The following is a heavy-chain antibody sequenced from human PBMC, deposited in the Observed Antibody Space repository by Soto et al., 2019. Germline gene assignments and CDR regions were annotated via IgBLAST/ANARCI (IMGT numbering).Heavy chain of an antibody. Sequence: SVKVSCKASGGTFSSYAISWVRQAPGQGLEWMGGIIPIFGTANYAQKFQGRVTITADESTSTAYMELSSLRSEDTAVYYCARVGPYYYGSGSSTVDAFDIWGQGTMVTVSS. J-gene: IGHJ3*02. CDR2: IIPIFGTA. D-gene: IGHD3-10*01. CDR1: GGTFSSYA. CDR3: ARVGPYYYGSGSSTVDAFDI. V-gene: IGHV1-69*13.